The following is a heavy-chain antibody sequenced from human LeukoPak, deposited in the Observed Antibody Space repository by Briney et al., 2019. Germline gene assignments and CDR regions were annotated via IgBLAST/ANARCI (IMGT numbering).Heavy chain of an antibody. CDR2: INPSSGGT. CDR3: ARAALWFGELLDGMDV. Sequence: VASVKVSCKTFGYTFTGYYIHWVRQAPGQGLEWMGRINPSSGGTNYAQKFQGRVTMTRDTSISTAYMELSRLRSDETAVYYCARAALWFGELLDGMDVWGQGTTVTVSS. J-gene: IGHJ6*02. D-gene: IGHD3-10*01. CDR1: GYTFTGYY. V-gene: IGHV1-2*06.